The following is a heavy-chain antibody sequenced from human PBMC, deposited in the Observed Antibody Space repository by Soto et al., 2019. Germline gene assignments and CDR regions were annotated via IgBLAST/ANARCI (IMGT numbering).Heavy chain of an antibody. CDR1: GFTVSSNY. J-gene: IGHJ4*02. V-gene: IGHV3-53*01. D-gene: IGHD4-17*01. Sequence: SLRLSCAASGFTVSSNYMSWVRQAPGKGLEWVSVIYSGGSTYYADSVKGRFTISRDNSKNTLYLQMNSLRAEDTAVYYCAGNAKGITVTSYWGQGTLVTVSS. CDR2: IYSGGST. CDR3: AGNAKGITVTSY.